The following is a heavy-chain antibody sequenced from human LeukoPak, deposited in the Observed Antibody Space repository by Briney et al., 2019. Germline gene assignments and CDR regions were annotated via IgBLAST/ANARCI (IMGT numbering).Heavy chain of an antibody. CDR1: GFTFSSYS. CDR3: ARDSLGVRGPRGTGV. CDR2: ISNNSTYI. J-gene: IGHJ6*02. V-gene: IGHV3-21*01. Sequence: PGGSLRLSCAASGFTFSSYSMNWVRQAPGKGLEWVSSISNNSTYIYYADSLKGRFTISRDNAKNSLYLQMNSLRAEDTAVYYCARDSLGVRGPRGTGVWGQGTTVTVSS. D-gene: IGHD3-10*01.